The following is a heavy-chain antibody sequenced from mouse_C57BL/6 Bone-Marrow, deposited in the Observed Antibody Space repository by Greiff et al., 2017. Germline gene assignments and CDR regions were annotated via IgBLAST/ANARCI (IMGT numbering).Heavy chain of an antibody. J-gene: IGHJ4*01. D-gene: IGHD1-1*01. CDR1: GFTFSSYA. Sequence: EVKLMESGEGLVKPGGSLKLSCAASGFTFSSYAMSWVRQTPEKRLEWVAYISSGGDYIYYADTVKGRFTISRDNARNTLYLQMSSLKSEDTAMYYCAYYYGSSRFFYAMDYWGQGTSVTVSS. CDR3: AYYYGSSRFFYAMDY. CDR2: ISSGGDYI. V-gene: IGHV5S21*01.